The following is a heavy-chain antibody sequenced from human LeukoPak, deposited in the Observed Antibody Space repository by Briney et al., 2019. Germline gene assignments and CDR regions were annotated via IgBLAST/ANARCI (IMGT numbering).Heavy chain of an antibody. CDR2: ISYDGPNK. CDR3: AKGLARFGYGALLDY. V-gene: IGHV3-30*18. J-gene: IGHJ4*02. CDR1: GFTFNNYC. Sequence: PGRSLRLSCAASGFTFNNYCMHWVRQAPGKGLEWVAVISYDGPNKCYADSVRGRFTISRDNSKNTQYLQMNSLRSEDTAVYYCAKGLARFGYGALLDYWGQGTLVTVSS. D-gene: IGHD4/OR15-4a*01.